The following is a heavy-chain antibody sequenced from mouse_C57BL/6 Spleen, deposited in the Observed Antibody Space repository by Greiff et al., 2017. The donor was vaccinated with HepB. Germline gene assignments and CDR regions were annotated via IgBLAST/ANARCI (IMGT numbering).Heavy chain of an antibody. CDR2: IHPNSGST. V-gene: IGHV1-64*01. Sequence: QVQLQQPGAELVKPGASVKLSCKASGYTFTSYWMHWVKQRPGQGLEWIGMIHPNSGSTNYNEKFKSKATLTVDKSSSTAYMQLSSLTSEDSAVYYCARGGSNYVFFDDWGQGTTLTVSS. J-gene: IGHJ2*01. CDR3: ARGGSNYVFFDD. CDR1: GYTFTSYW. D-gene: IGHD2-5*01.